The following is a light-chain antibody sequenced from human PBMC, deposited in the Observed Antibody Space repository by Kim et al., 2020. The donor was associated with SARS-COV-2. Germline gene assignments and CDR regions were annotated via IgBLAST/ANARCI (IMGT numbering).Light chain of an antibody. CDR2: AAS. Sequence: DIQMTQSPSSLSASVGDRVTIKCRASQSISSYLNWYQQKPGKAPKLLIYAASSLQSGVPSRFSGSGSGTDFTLTISSLQPADFATYYCQQSYSTPLTFGGGTKVDIK. CDR1: QSISSY. J-gene: IGKJ4*01. V-gene: IGKV1-39*01. CDR3: QQSYSTPLT.